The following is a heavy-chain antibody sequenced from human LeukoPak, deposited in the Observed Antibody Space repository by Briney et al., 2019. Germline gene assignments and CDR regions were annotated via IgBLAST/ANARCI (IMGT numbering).Heavy chain of an antibody. CDR3: ARGLLWFGELSPPGY. CDR1: GYTFTNYA. CDR2: INAGNGNT. Sequence: ASVKVSCKASGYTFTNYAIHWVRQAPGQGLEWMGWINAGNGNTRYSQKLQDRVTITRDTSANTVYMELSSLRPEDTAVYFCARGLLWFGELSPPGYWGQGTLVTVSS. V-gene: IGHV1-3*01. D-gene: IGHD3-10*01. J-gene: IGHJ4*02.